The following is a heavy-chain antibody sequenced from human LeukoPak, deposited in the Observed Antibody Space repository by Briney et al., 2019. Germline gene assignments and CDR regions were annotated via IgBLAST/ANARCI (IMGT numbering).Heavy chain of an antibody. CDR3: ARGRLRGDGYNY. CDR2: INHSGST. V-gene: IGHV4-34*01. J-gene: IGHJ4*02. D-gene: IGHD5-24*01. CDR1: GGSISGYY. Sequence: SETLSLTCTVSGGSISGYYWSWIRQPPGKGLEWIGEINHSGSTNYNPSLKSRVTISVDTSKNQFSLKLSSVTAADTAVYYCARGRLRGDGYNYWGQGTLVTVSS.